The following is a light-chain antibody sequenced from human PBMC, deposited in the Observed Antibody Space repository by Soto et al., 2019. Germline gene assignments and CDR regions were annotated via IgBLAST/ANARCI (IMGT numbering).Light chain of an antibody. CDR2: GAS. CDR1: QSIKNY. CDR3: QQTYSSPT. J-gene: IGKJ4*01. Sequence: MQITQSQSSLSASVGDRVTIPFRASQSIKNYLNWYQQKPGEAPKLLIYGASNLQSGIPSRFSGSGSGTDFTLTIRSLQPEDFATYYCQQTYSSPTFGGGTKVDI. V-gene: IGKV1-39*01.